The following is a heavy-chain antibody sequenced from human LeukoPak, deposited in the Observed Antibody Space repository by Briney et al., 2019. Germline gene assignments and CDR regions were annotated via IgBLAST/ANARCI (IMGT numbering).Heavy chain of an antibody. CDR2: ISYDGSNK. D-gene: IGHD3-3*01. CDR3: AKGRDYDFWSGYSPHDAFDI. CDR1: GFTFSSYG. Sequence: PGGSLRLSCAASGFTFSSYGMHWVRQAPGKGLEWVAVISYDGSNKYYADSVKGRFTISRDNSKNTLYLQMNSLRAEDTAVYYCAKGRDYDFWSGYSPHDAFDIWGQGAMVTVSS. J-gene: IGHJ3*02. V-gene: IGHV3-30*18.